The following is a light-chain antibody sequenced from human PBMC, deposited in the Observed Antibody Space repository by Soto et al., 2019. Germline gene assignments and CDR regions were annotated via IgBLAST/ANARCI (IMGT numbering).Light chain of an antibody. CDR3: QSYDSSLSGSVV. CDR2: GNS. CDR1: SSNIGAGYD. Sequence: QSFLTQPPSVSGAPGQRVTISCAGSSSNIGAGYDVHWYQQLPGTAPKLLIYGNSNRPSGVPDRFSGSKSGTSASLAITGLQAEDEADYYCQSYDSSLSGSVVFGGGTKVTVL. J-gene: IGLJ2*01. V-gene: IGLV1-40*01.